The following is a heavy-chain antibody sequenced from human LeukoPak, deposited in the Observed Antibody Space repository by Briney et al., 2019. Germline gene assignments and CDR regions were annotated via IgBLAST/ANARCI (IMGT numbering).Heavy chain of an antibody. D-gene: IGHD3-10*01. CDR3: AREMEDKSFSFGELRKNYYYYMDV. CDR2: IYYSGST. J-gene: IGHJ6*03. CDR1: GDSISGSSYY. Sequence: SETLSPTCSVSGDSISGSSYYWGWIRQPPGKGLEWIGSIYYSGSTYYNPSLKSRVTISVDTSKNQFSLKLSSVTAADTAVYYCAREMEDKSFSFGELRKNYYYYMDVWGKGTTVTVSS. V-gene: IGHV4-39*07.